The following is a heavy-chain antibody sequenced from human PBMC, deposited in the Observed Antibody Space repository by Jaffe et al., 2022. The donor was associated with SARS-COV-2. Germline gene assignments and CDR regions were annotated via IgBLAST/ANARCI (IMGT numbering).Heavy chain of an antibody. D-gene: IGHD4-17*01. V-gene: IGHV3-73*02. CDR3: TRHLTVTTDYFYMDV. CDR1: GFSFSGSA. CDR2: IRSNPDGSAT. J-gene: IGHJ6*03. Sequence: EVQLVESGGGLVQPGGSLKLSCAASGFSFSGSAVHWVRQASGQGLEWVGRIRSNPDGSATAYAASVKGRFTISRDDSKNTAYLQMNSLKTEDTAVYYCTRHLTVTTDYFYMDVWGKGTTVTVSS.